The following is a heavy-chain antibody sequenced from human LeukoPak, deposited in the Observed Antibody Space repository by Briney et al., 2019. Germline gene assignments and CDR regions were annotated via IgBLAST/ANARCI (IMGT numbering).Heavy chain of an antibody. CDR1: GFTFSNYW. D-gene: IGHD2-15*01. V-gene: IGHV3-7*01. CDR2: IKQDGSET. CDR3: ARGSGPFDY. J-gene: IGHJ4*02. Sequence: GGSLRLSCAASGFTFSNYWMNWVRQAPGKGLEWVANIKQDGSETYYVDSVKGRFTISRDNAKNSLYLQMNSLRAEDTAVYYCARGSGPFDYWGQGTLVTVSS.